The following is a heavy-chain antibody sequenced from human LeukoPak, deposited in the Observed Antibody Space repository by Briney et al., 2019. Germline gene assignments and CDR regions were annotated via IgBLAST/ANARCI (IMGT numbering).Heavy chain of an antibody. J-gene: IGHJ4*02. D-gene: IGHD3-22*01. CDR3: AKVRPFTPIAVVPEYFDY. V-gene: IGHV3-23*01. CDR1: GFTFSDYA. Sequence: PEGSLRLSCAASGFTFSDYAITWVRQAPGKGLEWVSHISGNGGSTSYADSVRGRFTVSRDNSKNTLYLQMNSLRVDDTAVYYCAKVRPFTPIAVVPEYFDYWGQGTLVAVSS. CDR2: ISGNGGST.